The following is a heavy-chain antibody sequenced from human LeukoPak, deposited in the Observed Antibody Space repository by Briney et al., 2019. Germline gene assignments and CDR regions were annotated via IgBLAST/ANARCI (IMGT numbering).Heavy chain of an antibody. Sequence: GASVKVSCKASGYTFTSYYMHWVRQAPGQGLEWMGIINPSGGSTSHAQKFQGRVTMTRDMSTSTVYMELSSLRSEDTAVYYCAREVAAANDYSTNYFDYWGQGTLVTVSS. CDR2: INPSGGST. D-gene: IGHD4-11*01. J-gene: IGHJ4*02. CDR3: AREVAAANDYSTNYFDY. CDR1: GYTFTSYY. V-gene: IGHV1-46*01.